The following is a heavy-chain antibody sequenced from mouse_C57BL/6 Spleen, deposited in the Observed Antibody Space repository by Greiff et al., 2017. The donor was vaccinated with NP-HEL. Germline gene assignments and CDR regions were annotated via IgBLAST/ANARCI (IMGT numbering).Heavy chain of an antibody. Sequence: EVQLQQSGPELVKPGASVKISCKASGYTFTDYYMNWVKQSHGKSLEWIGDINPNNGGTSYNQKFKGKATLTVDKSSSTAYMELRSLTSEDSAVYYCARYPYDGYYDYAMDYWGQGTSVTVSS. CDR1: GYTFTDYY. D-gene: IGHD2-3*01. V-gene: IGHV1-26*01. CDR2: INPNNGGT. J-gene: IGHJ4*01. CDR3: ARYPYDGYYDYAMDY.